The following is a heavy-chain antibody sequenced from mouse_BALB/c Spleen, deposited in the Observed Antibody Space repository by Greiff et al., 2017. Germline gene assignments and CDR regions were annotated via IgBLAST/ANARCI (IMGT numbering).Heavy chain of an antibody. V-gene: IGHV5-17*02. CDR2: ISSGSSTI. Sequence: EVHLVESGGGLVQPGGSRKLSCAASGFTFSSFGMHWVRQAPEKGLEWVAYISSGSSTIYYADTVKGRFTISRDNPKNTLFLQMTSLRSEDTAMYYCASGAGYWYFDVWGAGTTVTVSS. CDR3: ASGAGYWYFDV. CDR1: GFTFSSFG. J-gene: IGHJ1*01.